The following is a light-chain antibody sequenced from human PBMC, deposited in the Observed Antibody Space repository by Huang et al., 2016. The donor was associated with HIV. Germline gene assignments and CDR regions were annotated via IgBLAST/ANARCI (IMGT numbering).Light chain of an antibody. Sequence: AIRLTQSPSSLSASTGDRVTITCRASPGISSYLAWYQQKPGKAPKLLISSASTLQSGVPSRFSGSGFGTDFTLTISSLQSEDLGTYHCQQYYTYPHSVGQGTKLEIK. CDR3: QQYYTYPHS. CDR2: SAS. CDR1: PGISSY. V-gene: IGKV1-8*01. J-gene: IGKJ2*03.